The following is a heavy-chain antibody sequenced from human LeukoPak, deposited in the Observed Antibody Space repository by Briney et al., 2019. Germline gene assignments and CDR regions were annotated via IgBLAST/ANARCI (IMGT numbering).Heavy chain of an antibody. Sequence: TSQTLSLTCTVSGDSIITGGNYWSWIRQPPGKGLEWIGYIYYSGSTYYNPSLKSRVTISVDTSKNQFSLKLSSVTAADTAVYYCARADTVVINYFDYWGQGTLVTVSS. D-gene: IGHD4-23*01. V-gene: IGHV4-31*03. CDR2: IYYSGST. J-gene: IGHJ4*02. CDR3: ARADTVVINYFDY. CDR1: GDSIITGGNY.